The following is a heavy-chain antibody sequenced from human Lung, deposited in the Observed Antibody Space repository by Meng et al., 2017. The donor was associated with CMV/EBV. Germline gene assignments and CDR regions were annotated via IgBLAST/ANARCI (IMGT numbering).Heavy chain of an antibody. J-gene: IGHJ4*02. CDR2: MSGSGSMM. CDR3: AKKGGDGALHYFDC. V-gene: IGHV3-23*01. Sequence: GESLKISCAASGFIFSNYAMSWVRQAPGKGLEWISFMSGSGSMMFYVDSVRGRFTISRDSSKNTLYLQMNSLRAEDTAVYYCAKKGGDGALHYFDCRGQGTLVTFSS. CDR1: GFIFSNYA. D-gene: IGHD3-16*01.